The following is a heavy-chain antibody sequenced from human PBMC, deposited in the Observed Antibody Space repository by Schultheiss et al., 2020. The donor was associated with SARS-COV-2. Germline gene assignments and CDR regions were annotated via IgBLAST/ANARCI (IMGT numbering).Heavy chain of an antibody. Sequence: SETLSLTCAVYGGSFSGYYWSWIRQPPGKGLEWIGYIYYSGSTNYNPSLKSRVTISVDTSKNQFSLKLSSVTAADTAVYYCARVPSYCSSTSFSYFDYWGQGTLVTVSS. V-gene: IGHV4-34*01. J-gene: IGHJ4*02. CDR2: IYYSGST. CDR1: GGSFSGYY. D-gene: IGHD2-2*01. CDR3: ARVPSYCSSTSFSYFDY.